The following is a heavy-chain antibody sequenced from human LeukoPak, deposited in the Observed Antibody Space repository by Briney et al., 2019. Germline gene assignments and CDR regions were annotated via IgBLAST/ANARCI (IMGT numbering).Heavy chain of an antibody. Sequence: SVKVACKASGVTFSSYAISWVRQAPGQGLESMVGIIPIFGTANYAQKFQGRVTITADKSTSPAYVEMSSLRSEDTAVYYCASVGPPYYYDSSGYYYGPARAFDIWGQGTMVTVSS. V-gene: IGHV1-69*06. D-gene: IGHD3-22*01. J-gene: IGHJ3*02. CDR2: IIPIFGTA. CDR1: GVTFSSYA. CDR3: ASVGPPYYYDSSGYYYGPARAFDI.